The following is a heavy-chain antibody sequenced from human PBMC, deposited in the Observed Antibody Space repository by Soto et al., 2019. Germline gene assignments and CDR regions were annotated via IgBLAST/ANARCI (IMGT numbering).Heavy chain of an antibody. V-gene: IGHV3-23*01. CDR2: ISASGRDT. J-gene: IGHJ4*02. CDR1: GFTFSNYA. D-gene: IGHD6-19*01. Sequence: PGASLRLSCVASGFTFSNYAMSWVRQAPGKGLEWVSGISASGRDTYYADSVKDRFTISRDSFKNTLYLQMNSLRAEDTGTYYCAKGKTSGWYYVDYWGQGALVTVSS. CDR3: AKGKTSGWYYVDY.